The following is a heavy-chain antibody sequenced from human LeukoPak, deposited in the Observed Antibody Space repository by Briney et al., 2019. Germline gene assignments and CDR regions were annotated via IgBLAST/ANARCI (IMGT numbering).Heavy chain of an antibody. CDR2: ISTSGST. CDR3: ARDQRGYSYGPNYYYYMDV. CDR1: GGSISSSSYY. D-gene: IGHD5-18*01. J-gene: IGHJ6*03. Sequence: SETLSLTCTVSGGSISSSSYYWGWIRQPAGKGLEWIGRISTSGSTNYNPSLKSRVTISIDTSKNQFSLKLRSVTAADTAVYYCARDQRGYSYGPNYYYYMDVWGKGTTVTISS. V-gene: IGHV4-61*02.